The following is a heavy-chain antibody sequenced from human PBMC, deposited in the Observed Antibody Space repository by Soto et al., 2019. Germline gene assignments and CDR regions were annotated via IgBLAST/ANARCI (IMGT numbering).Heavy chain of an antibody. J-gene: IGHJ4*02. CDR3: ARVPDLDYCSRTSCLYYFDY. Sequence: EVQLLESGGGLVQPGGSLRLSCVASGFTFSRYVMSWVRQAPGKGLEWVSTINSNGDSTYYADSVKGRFTISRDNSKTSLYLQMNSLRAEDTAVYYCARVPDLDYCSRTSCLYYFDYWGQGALVTASS. V-gene: IGHV3-23*01. D-gene: IGHD2-2*01. CDR2: INSNGDST. CDR1: GFTFSRYV.